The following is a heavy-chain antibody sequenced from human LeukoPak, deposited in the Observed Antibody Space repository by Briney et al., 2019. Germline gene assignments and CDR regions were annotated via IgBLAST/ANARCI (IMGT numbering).Heavy chain of an antibody. CDR3: ARTRRPIVVVVAATGGYYFDY. Sequence: GGSLRLSCAASGFTFNSYWMTWVRQVPGKGLEWVSSISSSSSYIYYADSVKGRFTISRDNAKNSLYLQMNSLRAEDTAVYYCARTRRPIVVVVAATGGYYFDYWGQGTLVTVSS. D-gene: IGHD2-15*01. J-gene: IGHJ4*02. CDR1: GFTFNSYW. V-gene: IGHV3-21*01. CDR2: ISSSSSYI.